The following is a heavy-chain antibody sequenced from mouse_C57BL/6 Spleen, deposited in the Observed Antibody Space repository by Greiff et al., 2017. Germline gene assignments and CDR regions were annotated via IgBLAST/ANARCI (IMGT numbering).Heavy chain of an antibody. CDR1: GYTFTSYW. J-gene: IGHJ4*01. CDR3: ARDYYVNYGYAMDY. D-gene: IGHD2-1*01. V-gene: IGHV1-72*01. CDR2: IDPNSGGT. Sequence: QVQLQQPGAELVKPGASVKLSCKASGYTFTSYWMHWVKQRPGRGLEWIGRIDPNSGGTKYNEKFKSKATLTVDKPSSTAYMQLSRLTSADSAVYDCARDYYVNYGYAMDYWGQGTSVTVSS.